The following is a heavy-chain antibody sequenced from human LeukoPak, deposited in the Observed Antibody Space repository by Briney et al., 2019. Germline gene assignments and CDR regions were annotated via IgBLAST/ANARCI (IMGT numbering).Heavy chain of an antibody. J-gene: IGHJ4*02. V-gene: IGHV1-2*02. CDR2: INPNSGGT. D-gene: IGHD3-22*01. CDR3: ARDQTLTYYYDSSPRGPDY. Sequence: ASVKVSCKASGYTFTSYYMHWVRQAPGQGLEWMGWINPNSGGTNYAQKFQGRVTMTRDTSISTVYMELSSLRSEDTAVYYCARDQTLTYYYDSSPRGPDYWGQGTLVTVSS. CDR1: GYTFTSYY.